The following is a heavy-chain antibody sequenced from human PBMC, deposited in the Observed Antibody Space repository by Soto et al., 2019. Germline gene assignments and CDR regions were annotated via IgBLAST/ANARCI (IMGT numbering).Heavy chain of an antibody. J-gene: IGHJ6*02. V-gene: IGHV1-18*01. Sequence: QVQLVQSGAEVKKPGASVKVSCKASGYTFTSYGISWVRQAPGQGLEWMGWISAYNGNTNDAQKLQGRVTMTTDTSTSTAYKDLRSLRSDDTAVYYCARDRGAYGMDVWGQGTTVTVSS. CDR1: GYTFTSYG. CDR2: ISAYNGNT. CDR3: ARDRGAYGMDV.